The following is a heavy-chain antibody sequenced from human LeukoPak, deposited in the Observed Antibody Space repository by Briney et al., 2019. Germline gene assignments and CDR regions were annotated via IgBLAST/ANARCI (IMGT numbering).Heavy chain of an antibody. CDR1: GFTFSSYW. J-gene: IGHJ4*02. D-gene: IGHD3-22*01. CDR3: AKVTYTYYYDSSGYYRLFDY. Sequence: GGSLRLSCAASGFTFSSYWMHWVRQAPGKGLVWVSRINTDGSSTSYADSVKGRFTISRDNSKNTLYLQMNSLRAEDTAVYYCAKVTYTYYYDSSGYYRLFDYWGQGTLVTVSS. CDR2: INTDGSST. V-gene: IGHV3-74*01.